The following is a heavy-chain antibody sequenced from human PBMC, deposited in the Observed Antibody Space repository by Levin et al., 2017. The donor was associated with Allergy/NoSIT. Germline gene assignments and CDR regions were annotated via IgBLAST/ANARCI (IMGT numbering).Heavy chain of an antibody. D-gene: IGHD2-2*01. Sequence: PSETLSLTCTVSGGSITSYYWSWIRQSPGKGLEWIGYIYFSGSTNYNPSLKSRVTISVDTSKNQFSLKLSSVTAADTAVYYCARDLGYCSTTSCYAWFDPWGQGTLVTVSS. CDR1: GGSITSYY. J-gene: IGHJ5*02. V-gene: IGHV4-59*01. CDR3: ARDLGYCSTTSCYAWFDP. CDR2: IYFSGST.